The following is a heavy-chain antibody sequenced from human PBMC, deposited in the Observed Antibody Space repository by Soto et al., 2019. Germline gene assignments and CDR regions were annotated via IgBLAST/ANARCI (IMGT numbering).Heavy chain of an antibody. CDR2: INPTSGHI. CDR3: AKLPYSAYNSHFDY. D-gene: IGHD5-12*01. J-gene: IGHJ4*02. Sequence: QVQMVESGGGLVKPGGPLRLSCAASGFIFSHYYMGWIRQAPGKGLEWVSYINPTSGHINYADSVKGRFTISRDNPSNSLYLQMNSLTADATAMYYCAKLPYSAYNSHFDYWGQGTLVTVSS. CDR1: GFIFSHYY. V-gene: IGHV3-11*06.